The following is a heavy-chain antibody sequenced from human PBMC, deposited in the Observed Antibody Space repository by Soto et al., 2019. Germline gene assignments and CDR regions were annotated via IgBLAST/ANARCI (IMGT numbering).Heavy chain of an antibody. Sequence: SETLSLTCTVSGGSISSYYWSWIRQPPGKGLEWIGYIYYSGSTNYNPSLKSRVTISVDTSKNQFSLKLSSVTAADTAVYYCARQMGRWKADFDYWGQGTLVTVSS. CDR1: GGSISSYY. CDR3: ARQMGRWKADFDY. D-gene: IGHD1-1*01. CDR2: IYYSGST. J-gene: IGHJ4*02. V-gene: IGHV4-59*08.